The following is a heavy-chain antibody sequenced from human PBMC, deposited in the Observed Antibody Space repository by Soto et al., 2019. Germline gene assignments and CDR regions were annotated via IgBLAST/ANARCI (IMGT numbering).Heavy chain of an antibody. CDR2: IIPIFGTA. Sequence: AVKVSCKASGGTFSSYAISWVRRAPGQGLEWMGGIIPIFGTANYAQKFQGRVTITADESTSTAYMELSSLRSEDTAVYYCAAQLVRSYYYYGMDVWGQGTTVTVPS. CDR1: GGTFSSYA. CDR3: AAQLVRSYYYYGMDV. D-gene: IGHD6-6*01. J-gene: IGHJ6*02. V-gene: IGHV1-69*13.